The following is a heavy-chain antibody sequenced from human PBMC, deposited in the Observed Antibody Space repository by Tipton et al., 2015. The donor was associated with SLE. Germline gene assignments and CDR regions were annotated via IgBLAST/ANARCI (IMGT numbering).Heavy chain of an antibody. J-gene: IGHJ4*02. D-gene: IGHD3-10*01. CDR2: IYYSGTT. V-gene: IGHV4-38-2*02. CDR1: GYSISSGYF. CDR3: ARYTSSYGSGKPIDY. Sequence: TLSLTCNVSGYSISSGYFWAWIRQPPGKEMEWIGSIYYSGTTYYKPSLKSRVTISIDTSKNQFSLKVPSVTAADTAVYYCARYTSSYGSGKPIDYWGQGTLVTVSS.